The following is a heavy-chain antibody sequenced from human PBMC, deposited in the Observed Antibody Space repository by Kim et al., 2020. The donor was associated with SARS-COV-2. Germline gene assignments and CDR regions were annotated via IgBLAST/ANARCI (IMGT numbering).Heavy chain of an antibody. J-gene: IGHJ5*02. CDR1: GYTFTSYA. CDR2: INTNTGNP. D-gene: IGHD2-2*01. V-gene: IGHV7-4-1*02. Sequence: ASVKVSCKASGYTFTSYAMNWVRQAPGQGLEWMGWINTNTGNPTYAQGFTGRFVFSLDTSVSTAYLQISSLKAEDTAVYYCARGRERCSSTSCSGYWFDPWGQGTLVTVSS. CDR3: ARGRERCSSTSCSGYWFDP.